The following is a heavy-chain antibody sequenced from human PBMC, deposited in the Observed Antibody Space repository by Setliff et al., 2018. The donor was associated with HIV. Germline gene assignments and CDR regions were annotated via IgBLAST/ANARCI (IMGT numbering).Heavy chain of an antibody. CDR3: ARGLGGSVGSTDWSYPSYYMDG. V-gene: IGHV4-34*01. Sequence: PSETLSLTCAVYGGSFTTYYWTWIRQPPGRGLEWIGEINHSGSANYNPSLESRVTISVDTSKNQFSLKLTSVTAGDRGIYYCARGLGGSVGSTDWSYPSYYMDGWGRGTTVTVSS. J-gene: IGHJ6*03. CDR1: GGSFTTYY. CDR2: INHSGSA. D-gene: IGHD3-16*01.